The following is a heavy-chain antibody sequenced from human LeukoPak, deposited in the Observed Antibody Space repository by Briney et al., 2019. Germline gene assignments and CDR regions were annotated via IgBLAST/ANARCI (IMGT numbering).Heavy chain of an antibody. D-gene: IGHD3-3*01. J-gene: IGHJ5*02. CDR3: ARQASYDFWSGYPENWFDP. Sequence: GGSLRLFSAASGFTFSSYSMNWVRQAPGKGLEWVSSISSSSSYIYYADSVKGRFTISRDNAKNSLYLQMNSLRAEDTAVYYCARQASYDFWSGYPENWFDPWGQGTLVTVSS. V-gene: IGHV3-21*01. CDR2: ISSSSSYI. CDR1: GFTFSSYS.